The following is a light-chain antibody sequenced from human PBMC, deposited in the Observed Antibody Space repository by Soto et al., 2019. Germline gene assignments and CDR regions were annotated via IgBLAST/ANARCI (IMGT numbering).Light chain of an antibody. V-gene: IGKV1-33*01. CDR2: DAS. J-gene: IGKJ4*01. CDR1: QDITNY. CDR3: QQYDNLPRT. Sequence: DIQMTQSPSSLSASVGDRVTITCQASQDITNYLNWFQQKPGKAPELLIYDASNLETGVPSRFSGSRSGTDFTFTISSLQPEDISTYYCQQYDNLPRTFGGGTEVDIK.